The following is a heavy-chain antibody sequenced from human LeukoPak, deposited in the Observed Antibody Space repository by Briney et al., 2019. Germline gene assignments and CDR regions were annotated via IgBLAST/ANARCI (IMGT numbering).Heavy chain of an antibody. CDR2: IYFSGNP. V-gene: IGHV4-39*07. D-gene: IGHD3-10*01. CDR1: GGSIRSSTYY. CDR3: HMVRGGGYFDY. Sequence: SETLSLTCTVSGGSIRSSTYYWAWIPQPTGKGLEWIASIYFSGNPHYLPSLKSRLTISLDTSKSQFSLKLSSVTAADTAVYYCHMVRGGGYFDYWGQGTPVTVSS. J-gene: IGHJ4*02.